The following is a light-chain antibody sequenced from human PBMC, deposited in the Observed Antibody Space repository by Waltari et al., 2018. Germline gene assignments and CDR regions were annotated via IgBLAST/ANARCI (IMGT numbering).Light chain of an antibody. CDR2: GAS. CDR3: QQYGNSPPT. Sequence: KPGQTPRLLIFGASSRATGIPDRFSGSGSGSDYTLTVSRLDPEDFAVYYCQQYGNSPPTFGQGTKVEV. V-gene: IGKV3-20*01. J-gene: IGKJ1*01.